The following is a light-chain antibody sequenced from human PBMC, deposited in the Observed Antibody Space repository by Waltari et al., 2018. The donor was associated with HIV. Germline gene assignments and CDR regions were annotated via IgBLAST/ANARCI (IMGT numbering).Light chain of an antibody. CDR3: QQYDNVPLT. Sequence: DIQLTQSQSSLYASVGDRVTITCQASQAINNYLNWYQQKAGKAPKVLILDASNLQTGVPSRFSGSGSGTHFTFTVSSLQPEDTATYYCQQYDNVPLTFGGGTKVEIK. J-gene: IGKJ4*01. CDR2: DAS. V-gene: IGKV1-33*01. CDR1: QAINNY.